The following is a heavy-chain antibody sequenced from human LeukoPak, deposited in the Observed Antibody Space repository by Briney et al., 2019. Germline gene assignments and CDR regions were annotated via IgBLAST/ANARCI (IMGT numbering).Heavy chain of an antibody. CDR2: INHSGST. Sequence: SETLSLNCAVYGGSFSGYYWSWIRQPPGKGLEWIGEINHSGSTNYNPSLKSRVTISVDTSKNQFSLKLSSVTAADTAVCYCARAPVAAAGTSVYWGQGTLVTVSS. D-gene: IGHD6-13*01. CDR3: ARAPVAAAGTSVY. V-gene: IGHV4-34*01. CDR1: GGSFSGYY. J-gene: IGHJ4*02.